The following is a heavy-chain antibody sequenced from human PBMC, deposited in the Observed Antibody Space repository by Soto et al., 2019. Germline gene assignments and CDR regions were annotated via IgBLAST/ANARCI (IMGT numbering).Heavy chain of an antibody. J-gene: IGHJ4*02. V-gene: IGHV3-49*03. D-gene: IGHD2-2*01. CDR2: IRSKAYGGTT. CDR3: TRLRVVVPAAMPVY. Sequence: GGSLGLSCTASGFTFGDYAMSWFRQAPGKGLEWVGFIRSKAYGGTTEYAASVKGRFTISRDDSKSIAYLQMNSLKTEDTAVYYCTRLRVVVPAAMPVYWGQGTLVTVSS. CDR1: GFTFGDYA.